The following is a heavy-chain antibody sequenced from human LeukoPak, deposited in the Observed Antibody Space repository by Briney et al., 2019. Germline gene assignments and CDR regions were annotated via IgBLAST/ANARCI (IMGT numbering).Heavy chain of an antibody. CDR3: TSRSQDYCSSTSCYDRS. Sequence: GGSLRLSCAASGFTFSGSAMHWVRQASGKGLEWVGRIRSKANSYATAYAASVKGRFTISRDDPKNTAYLQMNSLKTEDTAVYYCTSRSQDYCSSTSCYDRSRGQGTLVTVSS. CDR2: IRSKANSYAT. CDR1: GFTFSGSA. V-gene: IGHV3-73*01. J-gene: IGHJ4*02. D-gene: IGHD2-2*01.